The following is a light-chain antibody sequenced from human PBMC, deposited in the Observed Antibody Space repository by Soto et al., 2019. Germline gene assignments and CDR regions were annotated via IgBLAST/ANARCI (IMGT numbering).Light chain of an antibody. CDR2: GAS. J-gene: IGKJ1*01. CDR3: QQYGSSRT. Sequence: EIVLTQSPGTLSLSPGERATLSCRASQSVSSSYLAWYQQKPGQAPRLLIYGASSRATGIPARFSGSGSGTDFTLTISRLEPEDFAVYYCQQYGSSRTFGHGTKVEIK. V-gene: IGKV3-20*01. CDR1: QSVSSSY.